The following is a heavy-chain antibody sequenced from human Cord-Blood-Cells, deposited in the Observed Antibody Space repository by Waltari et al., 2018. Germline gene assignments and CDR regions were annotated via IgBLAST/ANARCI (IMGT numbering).Heavy chain of an antibody. V-gene: IGHV4-39*01. J-gene: IGHJ4*02. CDR2: IYYSGST. CDR1: GGSISSRSYY. Sequence: QLQLQESGPGLVKPSEPLSLTCTVSGGSISSRSYYWGWIRQPPGKGLEWIGRIYYSGSTYSSPSLKSRVTISVDTSKNQFSLKLSSVTAADTAVYYCARHLDRAAAGIAYWGQGTLVTVSS. CDR3: ARHLDRAAAGIAY. D-gene: IGHD6-13*01.